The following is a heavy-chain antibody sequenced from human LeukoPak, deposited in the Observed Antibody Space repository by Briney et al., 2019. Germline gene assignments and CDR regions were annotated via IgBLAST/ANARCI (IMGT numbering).Heavy chain of an antibody. CDR1: GFTFSNAW. CDR2: IKSKTDGGTT. CDR3: ATDLAAMVRAVDY. J-gene: IGHJ4*02. V-gene: IGHV3-15*01. D-gene: IGHD5-18*01. Sequence: GGSLRLSCAASGFTFSNAWMSWVRQAPGKGLEWVARIKSKTDGGTTDYTAPVKVRFTISRDDSQNTLYLQMNSLKIEDTAVYYCATDLAAMVRAVDYWGQGTLVTVSS.